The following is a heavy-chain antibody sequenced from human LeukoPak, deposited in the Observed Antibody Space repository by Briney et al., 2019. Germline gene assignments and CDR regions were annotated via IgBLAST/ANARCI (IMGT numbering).Heavy chain of an antibody. J-gene: IGHJ4*02. D-gene: IGHD2-21*01. V-gene: IGHV1-8*03. Sequence: ASVKVSCKASGYTFTSYDINWVRQATGQGLEWMGWLNPNSGNTGYAQKFQGRVTITRNTSISTAYMELSSLRSEDTAVYYCARGPLWHYFDYWRRGTLVTASS. CDR1: GYTFTSYD. CDR3: ARGPLWHYFDY. CDR2: LNPNSGNT.